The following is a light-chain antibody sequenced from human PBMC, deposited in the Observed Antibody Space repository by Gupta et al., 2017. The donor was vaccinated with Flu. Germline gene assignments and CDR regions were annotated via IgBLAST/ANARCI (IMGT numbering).Light chain of an antibody. J-gene: IGKJ1*01. CDR1: QSLVYSDGNTV. Sequence: DVVMTQSPLSLPVTLGQPASISCRSSQSLVYSDGNTVLHWFQQRSGQSPRRLIYLVSHRESGVPDRFSGSGSGTEFTLKISRVEAEDVGIYFCMQGAHWPWAFGQGTKVEIK. V-gene: IGKV2-30*01. CDR2: LVS. CDR3: MQGAHWPWA.